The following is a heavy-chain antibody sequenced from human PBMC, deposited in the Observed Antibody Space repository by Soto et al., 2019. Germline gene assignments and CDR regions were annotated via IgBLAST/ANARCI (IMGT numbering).Heavy chain of an antibody. Sequence: DVNLVQSGGGSAQPGGSLRLSCATSGFTFSTYAMTWVRQVPGRELQWVSTILPDETGFYTISVKGRFTIPRDNYRGIVYLQMNDLWVEDAAIYYCAKDRLPTSGQRFYFDSWGQGSLVTVSS. V-gene: IGHV3-23*04. J-gene: IGHJ4*02. D-gene: IGHD6-6*01. CDR2: ILPDETG. CDR1: GFTFSTYA. CDR3: AKDRLPTSGQRFYFDS.